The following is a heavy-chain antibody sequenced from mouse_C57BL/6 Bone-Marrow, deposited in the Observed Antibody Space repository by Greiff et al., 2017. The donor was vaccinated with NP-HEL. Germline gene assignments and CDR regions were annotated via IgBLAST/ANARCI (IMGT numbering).Heavy chain of an antibody. D-gene: IGHD2-4*01. J-gene: IGHJ3*01. CDR3: ARKIYYDYAFAY. CDR1: GFSLTSYG. V-gene: IGHV2-2*01. CDR2: IWSGGST. Sequence: VKLQESGPGLVQPSQSLSITCTVSGFSLTSYGVHWVRQSPGKGLEWLGVIWSGGSTDYNAAFISRLSISKDNSKSQVFFKMNSLQADDTAIYYCARKIYYDYAFAYWGQGTLVTVSA.